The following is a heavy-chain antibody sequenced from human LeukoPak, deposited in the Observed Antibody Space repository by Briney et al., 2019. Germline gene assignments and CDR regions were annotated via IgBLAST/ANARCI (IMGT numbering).Heavy chain of an antibody. Sequence: QPGGSLRLSCAASGFTFSTYEMNWVRQAPGKGLEWLSYISDTGVTRDYADSVKGRLTIPRDNAKNSLYLQMNSLRAEDTAVYYCARVFHSPNYYGSDLYGMDVWGQGTTVTVSS. CDR1: GFTFSTYE. D-gene: IGHD3-10*01. J-gene: IGHJ6*02. V-gene: IGHV3-48*03. CDR3: ARVFHSPNYYGSDLYGMDV. CDR2: ISDTGVTR.